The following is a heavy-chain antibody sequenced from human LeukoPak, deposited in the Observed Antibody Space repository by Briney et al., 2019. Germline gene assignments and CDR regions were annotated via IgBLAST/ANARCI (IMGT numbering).Heavy chain of an antibody. V-gene: IGHV3-13*01. CDR1: GFTFSTYD. J-gene: IGHJ4*02. CDR3: ARDACSAGRCYHDY. D-gene: IGHD2-15*01. Sequence: GGSLRLSCAASGFTFSTYDMHWVRQATGKGLEWVSAIGPTADTYYADSVRGRFTISRENAKNSLYLQMNNLRAGDTGVYYCARDACSAGRCYHDYWGQGTQVTVSS. CDR2: IGPTADT.